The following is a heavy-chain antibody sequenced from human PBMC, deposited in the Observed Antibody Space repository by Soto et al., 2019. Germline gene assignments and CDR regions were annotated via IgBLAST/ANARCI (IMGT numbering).Heavy chain of an antibody. D-gene: IGHD7-27*01. Sequence: QVQLQESGPGLVKPSQTLSLTCTVSAGSIRSRDYYWTWIRQPPGKGLEWIGYIDHSGSAYYNPSLKSRATISIDTSNNQFSLKMTSVTAADTAVYYCAGELGTFYFDHWGQRTLVTVSS. V-gene: IGHV4-30-4*01. CDR3: AGELGTFYFDH. J-gene: IGHJ4*02. CDR1: AGSIRSRDYY. CDR2: IDHSGSA.